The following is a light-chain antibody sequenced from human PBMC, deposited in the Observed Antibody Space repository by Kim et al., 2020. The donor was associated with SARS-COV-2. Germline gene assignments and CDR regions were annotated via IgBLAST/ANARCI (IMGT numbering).Light chain of an antibody. Sequence: PGQRVTISCSGSRSNIGSYAVNWYQQFPGKAPKLRIYGNDERPSEVPDRFSASKSGTSASLAISGLQSEDEADYYCASWDDSLNGLFGGGTQLTVL. V-gene: IGLV1-44*01. J-gene: IGLJ2*01. CDR1: RSNIGSYA. CDR2: GND. CDR3: ASWDDSLNGL.